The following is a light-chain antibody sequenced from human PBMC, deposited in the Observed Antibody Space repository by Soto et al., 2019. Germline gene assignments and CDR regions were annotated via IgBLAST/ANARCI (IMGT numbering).Light chain of an antibody. CDR3: HQYQSYPIT. Sequence: DIQMTQSPSSVSASVGDRVTITCRASQGINSQLVWFQQKPEKAPKSLIYGASTLQSGVPSRFSGSGSGTDFTLTISSLQPEDFATYYCHQYQSYPITFGQGTRLEIK. J-gene: IGKJ5*01. V-gene: IGKV1D-16*01. CDR2: GAS. CDR1: QGINSQ.